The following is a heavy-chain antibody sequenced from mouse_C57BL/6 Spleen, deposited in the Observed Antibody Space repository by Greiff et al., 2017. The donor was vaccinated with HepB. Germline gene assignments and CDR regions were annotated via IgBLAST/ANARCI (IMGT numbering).Heavy chain of an antibody. CDR3: ARSLPGSTYYAMDY. V-gene: IGHV1-64*01. J-gene: IGHJ4*01. CDR2: IHPNSGST. D-gene: IGHD1-1*01. CDR1: GYTFTSYW. Sequence: VKLQQSGAELVKPGASVKLSCKASGYTFTSYWMHWVKQRPGQGLEWIGMIHPNSGSTNYNEKFKSKATLTVDKSSSTAYMQLSSLTSEDSAVYYCARSLPGSTYYAMDYWGQGTSVTVSS.